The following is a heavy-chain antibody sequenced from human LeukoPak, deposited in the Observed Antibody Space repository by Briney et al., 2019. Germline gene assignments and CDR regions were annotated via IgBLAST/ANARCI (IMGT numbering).Heavy chain of an antibody. V-gene: IGHV3-7*03. CDR3: AKLTYGDYGDPP. J-gene: IGHJ5*02. Sequence: GGSLRLSCAASGFTFSSYWMSWVRQAPGKGLEWVANIKQDGSEKYYVDSVKGRFTISRDNAKNSLYLQMNNLRVEDTAVYYCAKLTYGDYGDPPWGQGTLVTVSS. CDR1: GFTFSSYW. CDR2: IKQDGSEK. D-gene: IGHD4-17*01.